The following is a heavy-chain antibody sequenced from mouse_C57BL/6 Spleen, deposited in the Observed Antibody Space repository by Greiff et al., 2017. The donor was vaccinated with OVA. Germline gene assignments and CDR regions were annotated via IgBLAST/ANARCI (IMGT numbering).Heavy chain of an antibody. CDR1: GYTFTSYW. CDR2: IDPSDSYT. Sequence: VQLQQPGAELVRPGTSVKLSCKASGYTFTSYWMHWVKQRPGQGLEWIGVIDPSDSYTNYNQKFKGKATLTVDTSSSTAYMQLSSLTSEDSAVYYCSGGDDYDEGAWVAYWGQGTLVTVSA. CDR3: SGGDDYDEGAWVAY. D-gene: IGHD2-4*01. V-gene: IGHV1-59*01. J-gene: IGHJ3*01.